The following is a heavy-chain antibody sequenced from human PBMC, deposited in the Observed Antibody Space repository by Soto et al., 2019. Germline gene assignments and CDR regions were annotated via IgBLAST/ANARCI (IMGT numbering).Heavy chain of an antibody. CDR3: AKDIGRVAATLLDY. D-gene: IGHD2-15*01. CDR1: GFTFSSYS. V-gene: IGHV3-23*01. CDR2: ISGSGVST. Sequence: GGSLRLSCAASGFTFSSYSISWVRQAPWKGLEWVSAISGSGVSTYYADSVKGRFTISRDNSKNTLYLQMNSLRAEDTAVYYCAKDIGRVAATLLDYWGQGTLVTVSS. J-gene: IGHJ4*02.